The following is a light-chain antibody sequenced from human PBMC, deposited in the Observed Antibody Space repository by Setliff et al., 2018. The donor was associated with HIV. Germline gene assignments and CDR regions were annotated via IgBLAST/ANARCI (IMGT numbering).Light chain of an antibody. Sequence: QSALTQPPSVFGSPGQSITIFCTGSNTDIGGYKYVSWYQQHPGKAPKLLIYDVTNRPSGVSSRFSGSRSGNSASLSISGLQAEDEADYYCCSYAGSSTFVFGSGTKVNVL. CDR1: NTDIGGYKY. J-gene: IGLJ1*01. CDR3: CSYAGSSTFV. CDR2: DVT. V-gene: IGLV2-14*01.